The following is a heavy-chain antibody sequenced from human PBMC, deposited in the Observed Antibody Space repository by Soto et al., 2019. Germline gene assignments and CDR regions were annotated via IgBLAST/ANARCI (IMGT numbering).Heavy chain of an antibody. CDR3: ARASRGSGWYRLGDAFDI. CDR1: GVSFSGYY. V-gene: IGHV4-34*01. Sequence: PSETLSLTCAVYGVSFSGYYWSWIRQPPGKGLEWIGEINHSSSTNYNPPLKGRVTISVDTSKNQFSLKLSSVTAADTAVYYCARASRGSGWYRLGDAFDIWGQGTMVTVSS. CDR2: INHSSST. D-gene: IGHD6-19*01. J-gene: IGHJ3*02.